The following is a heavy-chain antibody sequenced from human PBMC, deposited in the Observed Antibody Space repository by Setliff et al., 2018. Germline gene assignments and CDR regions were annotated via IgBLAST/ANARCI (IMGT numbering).Heavy chain of an antibody. Sequence: ASVKVSCKTSGYTFTNYDINWVRQATGQGLEWMGWMNPNSGNTGYAQNFQGRVSMTRNTSISTAYMELNSLTSEDTAVYYCARRTGFAVAGFDHWGQGTLVTVSS. D-gene: IGHD6-19*01. V-gene: IGHV1-8*02. CDR3: ARRTGFAVAGFDH. CDR1: GYTFTNYD. J-gene: IGHJ4*02. CDR2: MNPNSGNT.